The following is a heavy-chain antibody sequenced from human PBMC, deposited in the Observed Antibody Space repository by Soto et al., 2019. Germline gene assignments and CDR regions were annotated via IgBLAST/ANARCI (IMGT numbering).Heavy chain of an antibody. CDR2: VRSKANTYAT. Sequence: GGSLRLSCAASGFSFSGSDMHWGRQASGKGLEWVGRVRSKANTYATSYAASVKGRFTISRDDSKNTVHLQMNSLKTEDSAVYYCTRQGPTDGYNWGFDSWGQGTRVTVSS. CDR3: TRQGPTDGYNWGFDS. J-gene: IGHJ4*02. V-gene: IGHV3-73*01. CDR1: GFSFSGSD. D-gene: IGHD5-12*01.